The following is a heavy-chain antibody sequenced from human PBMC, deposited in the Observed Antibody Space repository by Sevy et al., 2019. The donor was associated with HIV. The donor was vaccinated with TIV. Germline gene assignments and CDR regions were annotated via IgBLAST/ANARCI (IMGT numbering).Heavy chain of an antibody. J-gene: IGHJ4*02. V-gene: IGHV3-11*01. Sequence: GGSLRLSCAASGFTFSDYYMSWIRQAPGKGLEWVSYISSSGSTIYYADSVKGRFIISRDNAKNSLYLQMNSLRAEDTAVYYCARVGMEGSSGYYADYWGQGTLVTVSS. CDR1: GFTFSDYY. CDR3: ARVGMEGSSGYYADY. D-gene: IGHD3-22*01. CDR2: ISSSGSTI.